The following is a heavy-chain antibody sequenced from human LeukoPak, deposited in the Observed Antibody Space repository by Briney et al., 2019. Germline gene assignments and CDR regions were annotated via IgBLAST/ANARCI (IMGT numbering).Heavy chain of an antibody. CDR1: GFTFDDYA. CDR2: ISWNSGSI. Sequence: GRSLRLSCAASGFTFDDYAMHWVRQAPGKGLEWVSGISWNSGSIGYADSVKGRFTISRDNAKNSLYLQMNSLRAEDMALYYCAKGGPNAFDIWGQGTMVTVSS. J-gene: IGHJ3*02. V-gene: IGHV3-9*03. CDR3: AKGGPNAFDI.